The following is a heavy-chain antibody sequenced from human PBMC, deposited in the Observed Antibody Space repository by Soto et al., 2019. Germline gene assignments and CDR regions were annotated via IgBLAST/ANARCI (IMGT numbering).Heavy chain of an antibody. D-gene: IGHD2-15*01. CDR3: AKDSRTIVVVAAKRTTDY. J-gene: IGHJ4*02. CDR2: ISGSGGST. CDR1: GFTFSSYA. V-gene: IGHV3-23*01. Sequence: EVQLLESGGGLVQPGGSLRLSCAASGFTFSSYAMSWVRQAPGKGLEWVSAISGSGGSTYYADSVKCRFTISRDNSQNTLYLQMNSLRAEDTAVYYCAKDSRTIVVVAAKRTTDYWGQGTLVTVSS.